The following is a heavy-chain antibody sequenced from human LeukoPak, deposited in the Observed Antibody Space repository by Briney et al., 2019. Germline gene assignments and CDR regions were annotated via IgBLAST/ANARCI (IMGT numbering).Heavy chain of an antibody. Sequence: ASVKVSCKASGYTFTSYGISWVRQAPGQGLEWMGWISAYNGNTNYAQKLQGRVTMTTDTSTSTAYMELTSLRSDDTAVYYCARDYSSSWYLPHNWFDPWGPGTLVTVSS. CDR1: GYTFTSYG. J-gene: IGHJ5*02. CDR2: ISAYNGNT. CDR3: ARDYSSSWYLPHNWFDP. D-gene: IGHD6-13*01. V-gene: IGHV1-18*04.